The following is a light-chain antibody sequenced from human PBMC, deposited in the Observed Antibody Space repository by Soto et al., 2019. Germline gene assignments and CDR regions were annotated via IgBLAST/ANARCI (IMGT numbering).Light chain of an antibody. J-gene: IGLJ2*01. CDR3: AVWDDSLSGML. Sequence: QSVLTQPPSASGTPGQRVTIACSGSSSNIETNTVDWYQHLPGTAPKVLIFNNNQRPSGVPDRVSGSKSGTSASLAISGLQSEDEAHYYCAVWDDSLSGMLFGGGTKVTVL. CDR2: NNN. V-gene: IGLV1-44*01. CDR1: SSNIETNT.